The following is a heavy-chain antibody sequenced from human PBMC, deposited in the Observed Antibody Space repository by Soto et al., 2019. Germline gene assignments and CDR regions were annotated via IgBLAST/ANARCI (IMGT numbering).Heavy chain of an antibody. CDR3: ARDFNAGRTTGTTLFDY. J-gene: IGHJ4*02. CDR1: GYTFTGYY. V-gene: IGHV1-2*04. Sequence: ASVKVSCKASGYTFTGYYMHWVRQAPGQGLEWMGWINPNSGGTNYAQKFQGWVTMTRDTSISTAYMELSRLRSDDTAVYYCARDFNAGRTTGTTLFDYWGQGTLVTVSS. D-gene: IGHD1-1*01. CDR2: INPNSGGT.